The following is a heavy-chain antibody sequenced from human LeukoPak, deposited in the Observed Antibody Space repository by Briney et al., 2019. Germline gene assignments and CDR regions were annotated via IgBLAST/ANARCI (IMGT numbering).Heavy chain of an antibody. Sequence: PSETLSLTCAVYGGSFSGYYWSWIRQPPGKGLEWIGEINHSGSTNYNPSLKSRVTISVDTSKDQFSLKLSSVTAADTAVYYCASLKGSSWHDYWGQGTLVTVSS. CDR1: GGSFSGYY. CDR2: INHSGST. J-gene: IGHJ4*02. V-gene: IGHV4-34*01. D-gene: IGHD6-13*01. CDR3: ASLKGSSWHDY.